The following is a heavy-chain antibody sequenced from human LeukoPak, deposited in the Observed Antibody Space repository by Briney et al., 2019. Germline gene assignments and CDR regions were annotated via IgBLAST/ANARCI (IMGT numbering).Heavy chain of an antibody. V-gene: IGHV3-33*01. CDR2: IWYDGSNK. D-gene: IGHD2-2*01. CDR3: ARAVVPAAPGGMDV. J-gene: IGHJ6*02. CDR1: GFTFSSYG. Sequence: GGSLRLSCAASGFTFSSYGMHWVRQAPGKGLEWVAVIWYDGSNKYYADSVKGRFTISRDNSKNTLYLQKNSLRAEDTAVYYCARAVVPAAPGGMDVWGQGTTVTVSS.